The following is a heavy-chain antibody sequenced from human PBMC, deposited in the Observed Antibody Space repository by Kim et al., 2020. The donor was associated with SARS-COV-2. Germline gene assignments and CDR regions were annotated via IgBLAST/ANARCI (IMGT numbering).Heavy chain of an antibody. CDR1: GYTFTSYA. CDR3: ARDLRGLLLWFGELPGGMDV. J-gene: IGHJ6*04. V-gene: IGHV7-4-1*02. Sequence: ASVKVSCKASGYTFTSYAMNWVRQAPGQGLEWMGWINTNTGNPTYAQGFTGRFVFSLDTSVSTAYLQISSLKAEDTAVYYCARDLRGLLLWFGELPGGMDVWGKGTTVTVSS. CDR2: INTNTGNP. D-gene: IGHD3-10*01.